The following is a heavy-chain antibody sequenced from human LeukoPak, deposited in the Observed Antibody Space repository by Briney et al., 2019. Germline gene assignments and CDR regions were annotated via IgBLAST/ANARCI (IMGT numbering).Heavy chain of an antibody. D-gene: IGHD3-22*01. CDR3: ARGERITMIVVVTPFDY. Sequence: SETLSLTCAVYGGSFSGYYWSWIRQPPGKGLEWIVEINHSGSTNYNPSLKSRVTISVDTSKNQFSLKLSSVTAADTAVYYCARGERITMIVVVTPFDYWGQGTLVTVSS. CDR2: INHSGST. CDR1: GGSFSGYY. J-gene: IGHJ4*02. V-gene: IGHV4-34*01.